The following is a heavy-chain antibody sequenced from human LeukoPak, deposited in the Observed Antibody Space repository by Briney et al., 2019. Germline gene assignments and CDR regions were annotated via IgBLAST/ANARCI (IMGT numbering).Heavy chain of an antibody. CDR1: GFTFSSYD. D-gene: IGHD4-17*01. CDR2: ISRGVGST. Sequence: PGGSLRLSCAASGFTFSSYDLSWVRQTPGKGLECVSAISRGVGSTYYADSVKGRFTISRDNSKNTLYLQMNNLRADDTAVYYCAKKGQADDYGKPDWGQGTPVTVSS. CDR3: AKKGQADDYGKPD. J-gene: IGHJ4*02. V-gene: IGHV3-23*01.